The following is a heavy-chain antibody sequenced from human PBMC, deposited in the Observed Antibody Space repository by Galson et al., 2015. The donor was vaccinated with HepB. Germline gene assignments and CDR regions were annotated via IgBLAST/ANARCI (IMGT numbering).Heavy chain of an antibody. CDR1: GFTFSSYA. CDR3: AKGRRFLEWLPHYYMDV. J-gene: IGHJ6*03. CDR2: ISGSGGST. D-gene: IGHD3-3*01. Sequence: SLRLSCAASGFTFSSYAMSWVRQAPGKGLEWVSAISGSGGSTYYADSVKGRFTISRDNSKNTLYLQMNSLRAEDTAVYYCAKGRRFLEWLPHYYMDVWGKGTTVTVSS. V-gene: IGHV3-23*01.